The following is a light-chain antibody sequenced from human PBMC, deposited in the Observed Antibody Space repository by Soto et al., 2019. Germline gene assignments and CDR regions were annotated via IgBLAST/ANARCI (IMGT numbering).Light chain of an antibody. V-gene: IGKV1-5*03. CDR2: KAS. Sequence: DIQMTQSPSTLSASVGDRVAMTCRASQSISSWLAWYQQKPGKAPKLLIYKASGLESGVPSRFSGSGSGTDFTLTISSLEPEDFAVYYCQQRYNWPLTFGGGTKVDIK. J-gene: IGKJ4*01. CDR3: QQRYNWPLT. CDR1: QSISSW.